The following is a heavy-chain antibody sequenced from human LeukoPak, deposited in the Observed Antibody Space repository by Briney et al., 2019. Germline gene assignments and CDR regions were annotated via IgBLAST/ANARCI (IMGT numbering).Heavy chain of an antibody. J-gene: IGHJ6*03. Sequence: GGSLRLSCAASGFTFSSYSMNWVRQAPGKGLEWVSYISSSSSTIYYADSVKGRFTISRDNAKNSLYLQMNSLRAEDTAVYYCARVIPFYYYMDVWGKGTTVTVSS. CDR2: ISSSSSTI. CDR1: GFTFSSYS. V-gene: IGHV3-48*01. CDR3: ARVIPFYYYMDV.